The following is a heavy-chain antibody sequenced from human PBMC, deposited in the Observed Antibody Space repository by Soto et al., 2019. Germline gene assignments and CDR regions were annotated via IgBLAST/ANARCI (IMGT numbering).Heavy chain of an antibody. CDR3: ARVYYSNLPYYFYYMDV. CDR1: GFTFSSYS. Sequence: GGSLRLSCAASGFTFSSYSMNWVRQTPGKGLEWVSSSSSSSTYIYYADSVKGRFTISRDNAKNSLYLQMNSLRAEDTAVYFCARVYYSNLPYYFYYMDVWGQGTTVTVSS. V-gene: IGHV3-21*01. D-gene: IGHD4-4*01. CDR2: SSSSSTYI. J-gene: IGHJ6*02.